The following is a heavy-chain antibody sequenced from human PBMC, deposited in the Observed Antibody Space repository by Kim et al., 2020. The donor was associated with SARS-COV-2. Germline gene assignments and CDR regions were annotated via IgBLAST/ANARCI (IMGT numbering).Heavy chain of an antibody. CDR3: ARGSYYGMDV. V-gene: IGHV3-74*01. J-gene: IGHJ6*02. CDR1: GFTFSSYW. D-gene: IGHD6-19*01. Sequence: GGSLRLSCAASGFTFSSYWMHWVRQAPGKGLVWVSRINRDGSTTYYADSVKGRFTISRDNAKNTLYLQMNRLRAEDTAVYYCARGSYYGMDVWGQGTTVT. CDR2: INRDGSTT.